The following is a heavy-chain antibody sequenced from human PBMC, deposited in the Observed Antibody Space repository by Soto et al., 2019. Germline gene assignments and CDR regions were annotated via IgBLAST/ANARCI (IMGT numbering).Heavy chain of an antibody. CDR1: GGSFSGYY. CDR2: INHSGST. J-gene: IGHJ4*02. Sequence: QVQLQQWGAGLLKPSETLSLTCAVYGGSFSGYYWSWIRQPPGKGLEWIGEINHSGSTNYNPSLKRRVTISVDTSKNQFSLKLSSVTAADTAVYYCARDRRNIPVDYWGQGTLVTVSS. CDR3: ARDRRNIPVDY. V-gene: IGHV4-34*01.